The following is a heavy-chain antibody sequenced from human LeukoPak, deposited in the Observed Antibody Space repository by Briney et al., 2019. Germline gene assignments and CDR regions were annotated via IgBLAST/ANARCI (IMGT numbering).Heavy chain of an antibody. Sequence: GGSLRLSCPASGFTFSSYSMNWVRQAPGKGLEWVSSISTSSSCKYYADSLKGRSTISRDNAKNSLYLQMNSLGAEDTAVYYCARHSDYDILTGPNDYWGQGTLVTVSS. V-gene: IGHV3-21*01. CDR3: ARHSDYDILTGPNDY. CDR1: GFTFSSYS. J-gene: IGHJ4*02. D-gene: IGHD3-9*01. CDR2: ISTSSSCK.